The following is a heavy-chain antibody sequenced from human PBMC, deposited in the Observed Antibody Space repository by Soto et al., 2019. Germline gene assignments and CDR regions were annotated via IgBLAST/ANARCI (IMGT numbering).Heavy chain of an antibody. Sequence: QVQLVESGGGVVQPGRSLRLSCVASGFTFIRYGMHWVRQAPGKGLEWVAVIWNDGSKQVYDDSVKGRFAISRDNSKNTLYLEMDSLRDEDTSVYYCARDDDYEANAIDLWGQGTLVTVSS. CDR2: IWNDGSKQ. CDR3: ARDDDYEANAIDL. D-gene: IGHD4-17*01. J-gene: IGHJ5*02. V-gene: IGHV3-33*01. CDR1: GFTFIRYG.